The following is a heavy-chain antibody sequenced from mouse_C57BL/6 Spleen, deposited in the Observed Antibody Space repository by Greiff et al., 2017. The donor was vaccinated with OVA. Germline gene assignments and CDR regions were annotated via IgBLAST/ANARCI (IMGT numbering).Heavy chain of an antibody. V-gene: IGHV1-61*01. CDR2: IYPSDSET. Sequence: VQLQQPGAELVRPGSSVKLSCKASGYTFTSYWMDWVKQRPGQGLEWIGNIYPSDSETHYNQKFKDKATLTVDKSSSTAYMQLSSLTSEDSAVYYCARNIYYGNYDAMDYWGQGTSVTVSS. CDR3: ARNIYYGNYDAMDY. CDR1: GYTFTSYW. D-gene: IGHD2-1*01. J-gene: IGHJ4*01.